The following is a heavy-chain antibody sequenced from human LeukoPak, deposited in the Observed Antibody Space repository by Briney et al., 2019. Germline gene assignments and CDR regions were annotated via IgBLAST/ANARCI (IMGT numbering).Heavy chain of an antibody. CDR2: ISYDGSNK. J-gene: IGHJ1*01. D-gene: IGHD6-6*01. CDR1: GFTFSSYA. CDR3: AKDLEYSSSSPYFQH. V-gene: IGHV3-30-3*01. Sequence: PGRSLRLSCAASGFTFSSYAMHWVRQAPGKGLEWVAVISYDGSNKYYADSVKGRFTISRDNSKNTLYLQMNSLRAEDTAVYYCAKDLEYSSSSPYFQHWGQGTLVTVSS.